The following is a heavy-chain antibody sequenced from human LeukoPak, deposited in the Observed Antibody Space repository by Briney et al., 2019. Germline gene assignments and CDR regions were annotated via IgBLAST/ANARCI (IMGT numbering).Heavy chain of an antibody. Sequence: GGSLRLSCGASGLTFSSSAMHWARQGPGKGLEWVAYIAHHGNNKYYADSVKGRSTISRDNSKGSLYLQMNSLRADDTAVYYCAKDGSWSCTDWGQGTLVRVSS. V-gene: IGHV3-30*02. J-gene: IGHJ4*02. CDR2: IAHHGNNK. CDR3: AKDGSWSCTD. D-gene: IGHD2-8*02. CDR1: GLTFSSSA.